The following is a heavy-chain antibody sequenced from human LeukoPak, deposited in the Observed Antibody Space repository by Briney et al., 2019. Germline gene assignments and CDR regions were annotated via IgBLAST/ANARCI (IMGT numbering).Heavy chain of an antibody. D-gene: IGHD4-23*01. CDR1: GFTFSSYA. CDR2: ISYDGSNK. Sequence: QTGGSLRLSCAASGFTFSSYAMHWVRQAPGKGLEWVAVISYDGSNKYYADSVKGRFTISRDNSKNTLYLQMNSLRAEDTAVYYCAIGPGGLFEYWGQGTLVTVSS. CDR3: AIGPGGLFEY. V-gene: IGHV3-30*04. J-gene: IGHJ4*02.